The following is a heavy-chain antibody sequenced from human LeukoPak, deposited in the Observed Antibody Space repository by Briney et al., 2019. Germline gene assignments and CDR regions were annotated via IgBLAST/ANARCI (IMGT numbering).Heavy chain of an antibody. CDR1: GDSVSSNSAA. D-gene: IGHD7-27*01. CDR2: TYYRSGWYN. V-gene: IGHV6-1*01. J-gene: IGHJ4*02. CDR3: SRELAWGSADY. Sequence: SQTLSLTCAISGDSVSSNSAAWGWIRQSPSRGLEWLGRTYYRSGWYNDYALSVESRITINPDTSKNQVSLQLTSVTPEDTAVYYCSRELAWGSADYWGQGTLVTVSS.